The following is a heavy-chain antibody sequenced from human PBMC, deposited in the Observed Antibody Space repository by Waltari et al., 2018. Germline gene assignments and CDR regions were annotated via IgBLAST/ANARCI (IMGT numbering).Heavy chain of an antibody. V-gene: IGHV3-7*01. CDR1: GFTFRNYW. CDR3: ARESTASNEGV. Sequence: EEQLVESGGGLVQPGGSLRLSCEGSGFTFRNYWMSWVRQAPGKGLGWVANIRRYGSQANYVDSVKGRFTISRDNAKKSLYLQMNRLRAEDTGVYYCARESTASNEGVWGQGTLVTVSS. CDR2: IRRYGSQA. D-gene: IGHD4-17*01. J-gene: IGHJ4*02.